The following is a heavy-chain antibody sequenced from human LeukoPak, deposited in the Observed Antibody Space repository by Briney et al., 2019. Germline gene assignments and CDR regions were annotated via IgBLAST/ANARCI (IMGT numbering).Heavy chain of an antibody. J-gene: IGHJ4*02. CDR2: ISAYSGHT. Sequence: ASVKVSCKASGYTLTNYGISWVRQAPGQGLEWMGWISAYSGHTKSVQKVQDRVTMTTDTSTNTAYIELRSLRSDDTAVYYCARDPRNYYDSSGYSVNFEYWGQGTLLTVPS. CDR1: GYTLTNYG. V-gene: IGHV1-18*04. D-gene: IGHD3-22*01. CDR3: ARDPRNYYDSSGYSVNFEY.